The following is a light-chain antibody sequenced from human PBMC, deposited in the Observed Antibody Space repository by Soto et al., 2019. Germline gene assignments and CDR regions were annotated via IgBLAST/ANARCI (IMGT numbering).Light chain of an antibody. CDR1: NIGSKS. V-gene: IGLV3-21*04. J-gene: IGLJ2*01. CDR2: YDV. CDR3: QVWDSGSAQVV. Sequence: SYELTQPPSVSVAPGKTARLTCGGNNIGSKSLHWYREKPGQAPVLVMYYDVYRPSGIPERFSGSNSGNTATLIISRVEAGDEADYHGQVWDSGSAQVVFGGGTKLTVL.